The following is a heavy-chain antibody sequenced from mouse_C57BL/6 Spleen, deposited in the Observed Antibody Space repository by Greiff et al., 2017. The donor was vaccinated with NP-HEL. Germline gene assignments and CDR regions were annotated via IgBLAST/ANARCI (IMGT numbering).Heavy chain of an antibody. J-gene: IGHJ2*01. V-gene: IGHV5-17*01. CDR2: ISSGSSTI. D-gene: IGHD2-5*01. Sequence: VQLQQSGGGLVKPGGSLKLSCAASGFTFSDYGMHWVRQAPEKGLEWVAYISSGSSTIYYADTVKGRFTISRDNAKNTLFLQMTSLRSEDTAMYYCARDSNYGDFDYWGQGTTLTVSS. CDR3: ARDSNYGDFDY. CDR1: GFTFSDYG.